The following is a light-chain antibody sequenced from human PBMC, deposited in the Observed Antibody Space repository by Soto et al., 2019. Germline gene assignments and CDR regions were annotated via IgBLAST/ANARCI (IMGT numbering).Light chain of an antibody. CDR1: HSIDTY. Sequence: DIQMTQSPSSLSASVGDRVTITCRASHSIDTYLNWYQQRPGKAPNLLIYAASTLQSGVPSRFSGSGSGTDFTLTINSLQPEDFATYYCQHNYNNPRTFGQGTKVDIK. CDR2: AAS. CDR3: QHNYNNPRT. V-gene: IGKV1-39*01. J-gene: IGKJ1*01.